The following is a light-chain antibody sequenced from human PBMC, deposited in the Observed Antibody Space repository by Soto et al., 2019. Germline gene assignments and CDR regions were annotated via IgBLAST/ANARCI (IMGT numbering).Light chain of an antibody. CDR2: EGR. Sequence: QSVLTQPASVSGSPGQSITISCTGTASDVGSSNLVSWYQQYPGKAPKLIIYEGRRRPSGVSGRFSGSKSGNTASLTISGLQAEDEADYYCCSFASSSTFYVFGTGTKVNV. CDR3: CSFASSSTFYV. J-gene: IGLJ1*01. V-gene: IGLV2-23*01. CDR1: ASDVGSSNL.